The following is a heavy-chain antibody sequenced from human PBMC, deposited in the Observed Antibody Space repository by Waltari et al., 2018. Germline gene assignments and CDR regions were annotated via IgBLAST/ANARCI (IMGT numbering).Heavy chain of an antibody. Sequence: QITLKESGPTLVKPTQTLTLTCTFSGFSLSTSGVGVGWIRQPPGKALEWLALIYWNDDKRYSPSLKSRLTITKDTSKNQVVLTMTNMDPVDTATYYCARHYYYGSGSYFDYWGQGTLVTVSS. J-gene: IGHJ4*02. CDR1: GFSLSTSGVG. CDR2: IYWNDDK. D-gene: IGHD3-10*01. CDR3: ARHYYYGSGSYFDY. V-gene: IGHV2-5*01.